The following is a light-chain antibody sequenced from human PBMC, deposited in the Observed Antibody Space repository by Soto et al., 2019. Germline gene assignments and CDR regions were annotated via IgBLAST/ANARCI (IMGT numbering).Light chain of an antibody. CDR1: SSDVGGHDY. CDR2: DVT. CDR3: SSYTTSSLYV. J-gene: IGLJ1*01. Sequence: QSVLTQPASVSGSPGQSIAISCTGTSSDVGGHDYVSWYQQHPGKAPKVIIYDVTNRPSGVSNRFSGSKSGNAASLTISGLQSEDEADYYCSSYTTSSLYVFGTGTKVTVL. V-gene: IGLV2-14*01.